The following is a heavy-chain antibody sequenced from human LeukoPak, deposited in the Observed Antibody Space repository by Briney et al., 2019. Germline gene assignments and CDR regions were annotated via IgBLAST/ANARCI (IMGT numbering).Heavy chain of an antibody. D-gene: IGHD2-15*01. CDR1: GYTFTGYY. J-gene: IGHJ6*03. Sequence: GASVKVPCKASGYTFTGYYIHWVRQAPGQGLEWMGWINPNNGATNYAQKFQGRITMTRDTSITTAYMELSSLRSDDTAIYYCARDVVVVVGASRSNFYFYMDVWGKGTTVTVSS. CDR2: INPNNGAT. CDR3: ARDVVVVVGASRSNFYFYMDV. V-gene: IGHV1-2*02.